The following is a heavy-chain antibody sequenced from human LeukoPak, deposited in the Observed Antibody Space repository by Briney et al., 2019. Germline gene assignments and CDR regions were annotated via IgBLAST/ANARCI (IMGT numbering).Heavy chain of an antibody. D-gene: IGHD6-19*01. V-gene: IGHV4-31*03. J-gene: IGHJ5*02. CDR3: ARDKGIAVGFDP. CDR2: IYYSGST. CDR1: GGSISSGGYY. Sequence: NPSETLSLTCTVSGGSISSGGYYWSWIRQHPGKGLEWIGYIYYSGSTYYNPSLKSRVTISVDTSKNQFSLKLSSVTAADTAVYYCARDKGIAVGFDPWGQGTLVTVSS.